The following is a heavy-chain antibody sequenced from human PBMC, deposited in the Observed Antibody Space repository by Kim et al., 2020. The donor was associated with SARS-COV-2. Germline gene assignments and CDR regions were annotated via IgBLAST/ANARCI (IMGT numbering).Heavy chain of an antibody. CDR2: IGTAGDT. Sequence: GGSLRLSCAASGFTFSSYDMHWVRQATGKGLEWVSAIGTAGDTYYPGSVKGRFTISRENAKNSLYLQMNSLRAGDTAVYYCARGLLVGANDTGIDYWGQGTLVTVSS. V-gene: IGHV3-13*04. D-gene: IGHD1-26*01. J-gene: IGHJ4*02. CDR1: GFTFSSYD. CDR3: ARGLLVGANDTGIDY.